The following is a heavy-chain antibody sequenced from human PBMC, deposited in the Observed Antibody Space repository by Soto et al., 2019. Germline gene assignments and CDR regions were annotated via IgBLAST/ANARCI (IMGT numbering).Heavy chain of an antibody. V-gene: IGHV3-23*01. Sequence: EVQLLESGGGLVQPGGSLRLSCAASGFTFSNYAMSWVRQGPGKGLEWVSFISDGGARTYYADSVKGRFTISRDNSKNTLYLQMNSLRVEDTAVYYCALGTYSGSYYAGFDIWGQGTMVSVSS. CDR1: GFTFSNYA. CDR3: ALGTYSGSYYAGFDI. D-gene: IGHD1-26*01. J-gene: IGHJ3*02. CDR2: ISDGGART.